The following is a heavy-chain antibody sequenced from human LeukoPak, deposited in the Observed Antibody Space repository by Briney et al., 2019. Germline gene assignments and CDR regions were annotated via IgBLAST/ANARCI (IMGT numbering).Heavy chain of an antibody. CDR3: AREGGFYRPLDY. D-gene: IGHD3-3*01. CDR2: VHLDGRT. J-gene: IGHJ4*02. V-gene: IGHV4-4*02. CDR1: GGSVINTNW. Sequence: SETLPLTCGVSGGSVINTNWWTWVRQPPGKGLEWIGEVHLDGRTNYNPSLESRLTMSVDVSENQVSLKLTSVTAADTAVYYCAREGGFYRPLDYSGQGTLVTVSS.